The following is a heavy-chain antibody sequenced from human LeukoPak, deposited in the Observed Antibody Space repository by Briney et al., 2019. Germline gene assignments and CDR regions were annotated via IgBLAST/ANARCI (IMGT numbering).Heavy chain of an antibody. CDR1: GDSVSSNSAA. Sequence: SQTLSLTCAISGDSVSSNSAAWNWIRQSPSRGLEWLGRTYSRSKWYNDYTLSVKSRITINPDTSKNQFSPQLNSVTPGDTAVYYCARQQEGSLDYWGQGTLVTVSS. J-gene: IGHJ4*02. V-gene: IGHV6-1*01. CDR2: TYSRSKWYN. CDR3: ARQQEGSLDY.